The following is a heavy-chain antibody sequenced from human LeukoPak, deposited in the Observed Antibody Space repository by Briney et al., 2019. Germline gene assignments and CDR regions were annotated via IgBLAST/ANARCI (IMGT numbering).Heavy chain of an antibody. Sequence: GGSLRLSRVASGFTFSTHRTIWVRQAPGKGLEWVANIKQDGSETYYVDSVKGRFTISRDNAKNSLYLQMNSLRAEDTAVYYSAGGRAAHLFVYWGQGTLVTVSS. J-gene: IGHJ4*02. D-gene: IGHD6-6*01. V-gene: IGHV3-7*01. CDR2: IKQDGSET. CDR1: GFTFSTHR. CDR3: AGGRAAHLFVY.